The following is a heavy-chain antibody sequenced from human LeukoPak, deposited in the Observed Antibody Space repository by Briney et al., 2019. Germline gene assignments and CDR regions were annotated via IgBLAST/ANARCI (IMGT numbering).Heavy chain of an antibody. CDR3: ATAPLYSTLFDY. CDR2: FDPEDGET. D-gene: IGHD6-13*01. CDR1: GYTLTELS. J-gene: IGHJ4*02. Sequence: ASVKVSCKVSGYTLTELSMHWVRQAPGKGLEWMGGFDPEDGETIYAQKFQGRVTMTEDTSTDTAYMELSSLRSEDTAVYYCATAPLYSTLFDYWGQGTLVTVPS. V-gene: IGHV1-24*01.